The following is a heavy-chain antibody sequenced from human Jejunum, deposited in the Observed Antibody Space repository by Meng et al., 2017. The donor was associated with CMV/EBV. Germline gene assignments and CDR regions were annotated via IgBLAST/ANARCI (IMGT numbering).Heavy chain of an antibody. CDR2: IKSNTFGGTT. CDR1: GFTCSDYT. Sequence: CTASGFTCSDYTMSWVRQAPGKGLEWVGFIKSNTFGGTTEYAASVKGRFTISRDDSKSSAYLQMNSLKTEDTAVYYCTRTGSALDYWGPGILVTVSS. CDR3: TRTGSALDY. V-gene: IGHV3-49*04. J-gene: IGHJ4*02. D-gene: IGHD1-26*01.